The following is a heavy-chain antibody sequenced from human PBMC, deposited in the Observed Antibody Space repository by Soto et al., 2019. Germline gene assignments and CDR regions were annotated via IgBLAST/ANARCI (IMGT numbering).Heavy chain of an antibody. CDR2: VSGSGADK. J-gene: IGHJ5*02. V-gene: IGHV3-23*01. CDR1: GYPFARDA. D-gene: IGHD4-17*01. CDR3: AKAAPTVTTFWDL. Sequence: HPGGSLRLSCEGSGYPFARDAMSWVRQVPGKGLQWVASVSGSGADKHCSDSVRGRFTISRDNSKNTLFLQLNSLRAEDTAVYYCAKAAPTVTTFWDLWGQGTLVTVSS.